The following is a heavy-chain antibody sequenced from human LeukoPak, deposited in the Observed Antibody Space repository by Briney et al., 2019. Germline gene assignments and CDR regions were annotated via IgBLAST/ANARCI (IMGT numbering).Heavy chain of an antibody. Sequence: GGSLRLSCAASGFTFSGYEMNWVRQAPGKGLEWVSVIYSGGNSYYADFVKGRFTISRDNSKNTLFLQMNSLRTEDTAVFYCARGRLDAFDIWGQGTMVTVSS. CDR2: IYSGGNS. V-gene: IGHV3-53*01. CDR3: ARGRLDAFDI. CDR1: GFTFSGYE. J-gene: IGHJ3*02. D-gene: IGHD6-19*01.